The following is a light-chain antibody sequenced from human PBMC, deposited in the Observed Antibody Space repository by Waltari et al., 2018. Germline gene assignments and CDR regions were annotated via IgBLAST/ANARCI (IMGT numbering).Light chain of an antibody. Sequence: DIVMTQSPDSLAVSLGERATFNCKSSQTVLSSSNNKNYLAWHQQKPGHPPKLLIYWASTRESGVPDRFSGSGSGTDFTLTISSLQAEDVAVYYCQQYYSAPFTFGGGTKVEIK. V-gene: IGKV4-1*01. CDR2: WAS. CDR3: QQYYSAPFT. CDR1: QTVLSSSNNKNY. J-gene: IGKJ4*01.